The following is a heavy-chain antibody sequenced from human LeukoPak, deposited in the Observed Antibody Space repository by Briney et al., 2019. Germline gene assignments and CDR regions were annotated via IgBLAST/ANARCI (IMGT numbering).Heavy chain of an antibody. J-gene: IGHJ4*02. CDR3: ARASSSGYYADY. D-gene: IGHD6-19*01. V-gene: IGHV4-59*01. Sequence: SETLSLTCTVSGASISTYYWSWIRQPPGKGLEWIGYIHYSGDTNYNPSLKSRVTISVDTSKNQLSLKLTSVISADMAVYYCARASSSGYYADYWGQGTLVTVSS. CDR1: GASISTYY. CDR2: IHYSGDT.